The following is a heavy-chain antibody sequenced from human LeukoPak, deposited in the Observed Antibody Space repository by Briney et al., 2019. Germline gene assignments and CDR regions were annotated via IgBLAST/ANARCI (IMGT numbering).Heavy chain of an antibody. CDR1: GYTFTGYY. CDR2: INPNSGGT. CDR3: ARDGPIQLWIELDY. J-gene: IGHJ4*02. D-gene: IGHD5-18*01. V-gene: IGHV1-2*02. Sequence: GASVKVSCKASGYTFTGYYMHWVRQAPGEGLEWMGWINPNSGGTKYAQKFQGRVTMTRDTSINTAYMEVRRLTSDDTAVYYCARDGPIQLWIELDYWGQGTLVTVSS.